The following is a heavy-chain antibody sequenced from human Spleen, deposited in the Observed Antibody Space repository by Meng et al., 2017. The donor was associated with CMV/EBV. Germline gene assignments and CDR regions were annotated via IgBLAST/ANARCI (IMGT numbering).Heavy chain of an antibody. J-gene: IGHJ4*02. CDR3: ARPNSSAGNWNLDF. CDR1: GFTFSSYW. Sequence: GGSLRLSCAASGFTFSSYWMSWVRQAPGKGLEWVSSIGYTKGYIYYADSVKGRFTISRDNARNSLYLQMDSLRVEDTAVYYCARPNSSAGNWNLDFWGQGTLVTVSS. D-gene: IGHD1-20*01. V-gene: IGHV3-21*01. CDR2: IGYTKGYI.